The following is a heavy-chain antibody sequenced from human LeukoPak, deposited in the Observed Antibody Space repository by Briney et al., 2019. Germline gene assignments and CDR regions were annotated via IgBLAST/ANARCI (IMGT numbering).Heavy chain of an antibody. V-gene: IGHV1-18*01. J-gene: IGHJ3*02. CDR1: GYTFTSYG. CDR2: ISAYNGHT. CDR3: ATGGRWELPRPYAFEI. Sequence: ASVKVSCKASGYTFTSYGINWVRQAPGQGLEWMGWISAYNGHTNYAQKLQGRVTVSTDTSTSTAYMELRSLRSDDTAVYYCATGGRWELPRPYAFEIWGQGTVVTVSS. D-gene: IGHD1-26*01.